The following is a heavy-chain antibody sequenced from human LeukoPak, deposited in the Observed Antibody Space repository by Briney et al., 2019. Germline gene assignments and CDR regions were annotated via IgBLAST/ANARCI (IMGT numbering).Heavy chain of an antibody. J-gene: IGHJ4*02. CDR3: ASRGRGVQQWLVADY. Sequence: PPGGSLRLSCAASGFTFSSYAMSWVRQAPGKGLEWVSAISGSGGSTYYADSVKGRFTISRDNSKNTLYLQMNSLRAEDTAVYYCASRGRGVQQWLVADYWGQGTLVTVSS. D-gene: IGHD6-19*01. CDR1: GFTFSSYA. CDR2: ISGSGGST. V-gene: IGHV3-23*01.